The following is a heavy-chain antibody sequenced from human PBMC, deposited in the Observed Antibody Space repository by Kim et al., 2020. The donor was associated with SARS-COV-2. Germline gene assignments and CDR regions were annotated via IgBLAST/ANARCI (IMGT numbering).Heavy chain of an antibody. CDR2: IWYDGTNK. D-gene: IGHD4-17*01. CDR3: AKGYDYGDPGYFDY. J-gene: IGHJ4*02. CDR1: GFTFSNYG. Sequence: GGSLRLSCAASGFTFSNYGMHWVRQAPGKGLEWVSLIWYDGTNKYYADSVKGRFTISRDNSKNTLYLQMNSLRAEDTAVYYCAKGYDYGDPGYFDYWGQGTLVTVSS. V-gene: IGHV3-33*06.